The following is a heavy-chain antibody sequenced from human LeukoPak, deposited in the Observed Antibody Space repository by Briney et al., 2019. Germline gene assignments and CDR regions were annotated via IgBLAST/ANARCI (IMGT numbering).Heavy chain of an antibody. V-gene: IGHV1-24*01. CDR2: FDPEDGET. J-gene: IGHJ6*02. Sequence: ASVKVSCKVSGYTLTELSMHWVRQAPGKGLEWMGGFDPEDGETIYAQKFQGRVTITADESTSTAYMELSSLRSEDTAVYYCARSRAIAVAGNLYYYYGMDVWGQGTTVTVSS. D-gene: IGHD6-19*01. CDR1: GYTLTELS. CDR3: ARSRAIAVAGNLYYYYGMDV.